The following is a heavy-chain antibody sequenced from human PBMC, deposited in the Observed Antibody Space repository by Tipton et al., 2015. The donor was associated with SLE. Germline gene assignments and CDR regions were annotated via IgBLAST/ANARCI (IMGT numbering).Heavy chain of an antibody. CDR1: GFTFSSYG. Sequence: SLRLSCAASGFTFSSYGMHWVRQAPGKGLEWVAFIRYDGSKKYYADSVKGRFTISRDDSKNTLYVQMNSLRAEDTAFYYCAKGNNWNYFGYWGQGTLVTVSS. J-gene: IGHJ4*02. V-gene: IGHV3-30*02. D-gene: IGHD1-20*01. CDR3: AKGNNWNYFGY. CDR2: IRYDGSKK.